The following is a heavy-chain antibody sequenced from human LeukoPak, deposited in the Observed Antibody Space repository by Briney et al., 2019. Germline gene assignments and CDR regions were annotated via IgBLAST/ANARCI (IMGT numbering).Heavy chain of an antibody. Sequence: PGGSLRLSCAASGFTVSSNYMSWVRQAPGKGLEWVSAISGSGGSTYYADSVKGRFTISRDNSKNTLYLQMNSLRAEDTAVYYCAKFLGPKSSSYGYDYWGQGTLVTVSS. V-gene: IGHV3-23*01. CDR2: ISGSGGST. CDR3: AKFLGPKSSSYGYDY. D-gene: IGHD5-18*01. J-gene: IGHJ4*02. CDR1: GFTVSSNY.